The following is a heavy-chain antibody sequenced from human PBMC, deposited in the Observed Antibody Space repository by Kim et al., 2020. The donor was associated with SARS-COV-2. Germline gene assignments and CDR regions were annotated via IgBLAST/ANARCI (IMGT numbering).Heavy chain of an antibody. CDR2: GASDT. V-gene: IGHV5-51*01. CDR3: ARQGCDY. Sequence: GASDTRYSPSFQGQVTISAAKSIGTAYLQWSSLKASDTAMYYCARQGCDYWGQGTLVTVSS. J-gene: IGHJ4*02.